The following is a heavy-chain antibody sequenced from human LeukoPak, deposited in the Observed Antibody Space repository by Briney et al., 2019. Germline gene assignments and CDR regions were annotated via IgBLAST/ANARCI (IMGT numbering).Heavy chain of an antibody. Sequence: PGGSLRLSCAGSGFTLRSYAMGWVRQAPGKGMKWVSAISGSGGSTYYADSVKGRFTISRDNSKSTLYLQMNSLRAEDTAVYYCAKNINGGNWYYFDYWGQGTLVTVSS. D-gene: IGHD1-20*01. CDR3: AKNINGGNWYYFDY. CDR2: ISGSGGST. J-gene: IGHJ4*02. V-gene: IGHV3-23*01. CDR1: GFTLRSYA.